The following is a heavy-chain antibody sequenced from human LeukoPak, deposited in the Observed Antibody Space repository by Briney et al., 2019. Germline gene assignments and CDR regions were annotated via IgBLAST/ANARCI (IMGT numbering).Heavy chain of an antibody. D-gene: IGHD3-10*01. Sequence: GGSLRLSCVASGFTFRGYAMHWVRQAPGKGLEWVAVISYDGTNKYYADSVKGRFTISRDNSRNTLYLQMNSMSAEDTAVYYCAREYASGTSYYFDYWGQGTLVTVSS. CDR2: ISYDGTNK. CDR3: AREYASGTSYYFDY. CDR1: GFTFRGYA. J-gene: IGHJ4*02. V-gene: IGHV3-30-3*01.